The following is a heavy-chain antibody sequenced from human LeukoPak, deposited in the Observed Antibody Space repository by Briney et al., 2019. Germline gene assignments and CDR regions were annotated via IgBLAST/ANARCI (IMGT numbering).Heavy chain of an antibody. V-gene: IGHV1-69*13. J-gene: IGHJ5*02. Sequence: GASVKVSCKASGYTFTGYYMHWVRQAPGQGLEWMGGIIPIFGTANYAQKFKGRVTITADESTSTAYMELSSLRSEDTAVYYCARDAYYAPKYNWFDPWGQGTLVTVSS. CDR3: ARDAYYAPKYNWFDP. CDR2: IIPIFGTA. D-gene: IGHD2-2*01. CDR1: GYTFTGYY.